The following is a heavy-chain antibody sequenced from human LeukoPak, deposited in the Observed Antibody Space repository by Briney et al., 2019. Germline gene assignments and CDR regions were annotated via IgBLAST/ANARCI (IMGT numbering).Heavy chain of an antibody. CDR2: INSDGSST. Sequence: GGSLRLSCAASGFTFSSYWMHWVRQAPGKGLVWVSRINSDGSSTSYADSVKGRFTISRDNAKNTLYLQMNSLRAEDTAVYYCARVGRGYCSGGSCYSFDYWGQGTLVTVSS. D-gene: IGHD2-15*01. CDR1: GFTFSSYW. CDR3: ARVGRGYCSGGSCYSFDY. J-gene: IGHJ4*02. V-gene: IGHV3-74*01.